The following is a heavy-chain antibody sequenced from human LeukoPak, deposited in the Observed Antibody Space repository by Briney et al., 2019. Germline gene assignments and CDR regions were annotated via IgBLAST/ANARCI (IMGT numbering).Heavy chain of an antibody. CDR1: GFTFSSYD. J-gene: IGHJ6*02. Sequence: GGSLRLSCAASGFTFSSYDMHWVRQGTGKGLEWVSGIGTAGDTYYPGSVKGRFTISRENAKNSLYLQMNSLRAGDTAVFYCARADAAAGHYGLDVWGQGTTVTVSS. V-gene: IGHV3-13*01. CDR2: IGTAGDT. CDR3: ARADAAAGHYGLDV. D-gene: IGHD6-13*01.